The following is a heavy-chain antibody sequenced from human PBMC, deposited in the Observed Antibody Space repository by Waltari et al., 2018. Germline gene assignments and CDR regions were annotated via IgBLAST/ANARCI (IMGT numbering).Heavy chain of an antibody. CDR2: INHSGST. V-gene: IGHV4-34*01. J-gene: IGHJ4*02. Sequence: QVQLQQWGAGLLKPSETLSLTCAVYGGSFSGYYWSWIRQPPGKGLEWIGEINHSGSTNYTPSLKSRVTISVDTSKNQFSLKLSSVTAADTAVYYCAREVSSGYYPLWSQGTMVTVSS. CDR1: GGSFSGYY. CDR3: AREVSSGYYPL. D-gene: IGHD3-22*01.